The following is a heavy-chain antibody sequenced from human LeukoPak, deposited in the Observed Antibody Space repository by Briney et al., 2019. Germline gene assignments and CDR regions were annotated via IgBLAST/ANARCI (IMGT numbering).Heavy chain of an antibody. CDR2: IYTSGST. Sequence: SETLSLTCTVSGGSISSGSYYWSWIRQPAGKGLEWIGRIYTSGSTNYNPSLKSRVTISVDTSKNQFSLKLSSVTAADTAVYYCARREHIVVVPAAKYNDYWGQGTLVTVSS. CDR1: GGSISSGSYY. V-gene: IGHV4-61*02. J-gene: IGHJ4*02. D-gene: IGHD2-2*01. CDR3: ARREHIVVVPAAKYNDY.